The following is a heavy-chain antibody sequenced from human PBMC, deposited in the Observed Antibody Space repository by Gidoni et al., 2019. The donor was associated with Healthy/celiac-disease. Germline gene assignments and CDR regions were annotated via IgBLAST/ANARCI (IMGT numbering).Heavy chain of an antibody. CDR2: IYPGDPDT. CDR1: GYRFTSYL. Sequence: EVQLVQSGAEVKKPGESLKIPCTGSGYRFTSYLIGWVRQMPGKGLEWMGIIYPGDPDTRYSPSFQGQVTISADKSISTAYLQWSSLKASDTAMYYCARQRNYYGSGSYYSPTRRDWFDPWGQGTLVTVSS. D-gene: IGHD3-10*01. J-gene: IGHJ5*02. V-gene: IGHV5-51*01. CDR3: ARQRNYYGSGSYYSPTRRDWFDP.